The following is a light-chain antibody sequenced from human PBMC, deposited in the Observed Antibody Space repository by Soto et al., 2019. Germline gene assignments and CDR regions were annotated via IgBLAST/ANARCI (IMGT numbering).Light chain of an antibody. CDR1: QSVSTN. CDR2: GAS. V-gene: IGKV3-15*01. Sequence: EIVMTQSPATLSVSPGERATLSCRASQSVSTNLAWYQQKPGQAPRLITYGASTRAAGVPARFSGSGSGTEFTLTISSLQSEDLAVYYCQQYNTWPGAFGQGTKVEIK. J-gene: IGKJ1*01. CDR3: QQYNTWPGA.